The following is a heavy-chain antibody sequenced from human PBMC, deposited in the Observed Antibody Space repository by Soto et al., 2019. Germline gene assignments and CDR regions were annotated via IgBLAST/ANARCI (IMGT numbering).Heavy chain of an antibody. D-gene: IGHD3-3*01. CDR1: GVTVSSNY. Sequence: GGSVRLSCAASGVTVSSNYMSWVRQAPGKGLEWVSVIYSGGSTYYADSVKGRFTISRDNSKNTLYLQMNSLRAEDTAVYYCARDRSPYYDFWSGSFGLYYYYYYMDVWGKGTTVTVSS. J-gene: IGHJ6*03. CDR3: ARDRSPYYDFWSGSFGLYYYYYYMDV. CDR2: IYSGGST. V-gene: IGHV3-66*01.